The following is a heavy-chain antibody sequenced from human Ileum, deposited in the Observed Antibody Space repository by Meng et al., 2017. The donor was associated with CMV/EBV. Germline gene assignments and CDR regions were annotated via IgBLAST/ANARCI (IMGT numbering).Heavy chain of an antibody. CDR1: GFTFSDSS. V-gene: IGHV3-48*04. CDR3: ARGCGGDCYSREYFQH. Sequence: GESLKISCTASGFTFSDSSMNWVRRAPGKGLEWVSYISSSGSVIYYADTVRGRFTISRDNAKNSLYLQMNSLRAEDTAVYYCARGCGGDCYSREYFQHWGQGTLVTGAS. J-gene: IGHJ1*01. D-gene: IGHD2-21*01. CDR2: ISSSGSVI.